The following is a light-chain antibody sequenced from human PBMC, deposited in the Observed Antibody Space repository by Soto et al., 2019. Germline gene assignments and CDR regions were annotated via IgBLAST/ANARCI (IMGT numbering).Light chain of an antibody. CDR3: QSYDISLSGWV. J-gene: IGLJ3*02. CDR2: GNS. CDR1: SSNIGAGYG. V-gene: IGLV1-40*01. Sequence: QSVLTQPPSVSGAPGQRVTISCTGSSSNIGAGYGVHWYQQLPGTAPKLLIYGNSNRPSGVPDRCSGSKSGTSASLAITGLQAEDEADYYCQSYDISLSGWVFGGGTKLTVL.